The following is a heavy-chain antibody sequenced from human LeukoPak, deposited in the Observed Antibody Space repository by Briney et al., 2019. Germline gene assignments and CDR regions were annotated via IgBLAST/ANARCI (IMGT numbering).Heavy chain of an antibody. V-gene: IGHV3-30*03. CDR2: ISYDGSNK. CDR1: GFTFSSYG. CDR3: ARGGGDDAFDI. Sequence: GGSLRLSCAASGFTFSSYGMHWVRQAPGKGLEWVAVISYDGSNKYYADSVKGRFTISRDNSKSTLYLQLNSLRAEDTAVYYCARGGGDDAFDIWGQGTMVTVSS. D-gene: IGHD3-10*01. J-gene: IGHJ3*02.